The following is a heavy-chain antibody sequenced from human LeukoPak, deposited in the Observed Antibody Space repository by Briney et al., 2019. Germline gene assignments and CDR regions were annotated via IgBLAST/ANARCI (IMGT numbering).Heavy chain of an antibody. Sequence: SQTLSLTCTVSGGSISSGSYYWSWIRRPAGKGLEWIGRIYTSGSTNYNPSLKSRVTISVDTSKNQFSLKLSSVTAADTAVYYCARDTSSSWYSYYYYYMDVWGKGTTVTVSS. V-gene: IGHV4-61*02. CDR2: IYTSGST. D-gene: IGHD6-13*01. J-gene: IGHJ6*03. CDR3: ARDTSSSWYSYYYYYMDV. CDR1: GGSISSGSYY.